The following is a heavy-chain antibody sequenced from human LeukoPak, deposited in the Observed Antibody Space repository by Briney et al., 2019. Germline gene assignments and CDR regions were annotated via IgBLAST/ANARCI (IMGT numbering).Heavy chain of an antibody. Sequence: GASVKVCCKASGYTFTSYDMNWGRQAAGQGLGWMGWMNPNSGNTGYAQEFQGRVTMTRNTSISTAYLELSSLRSEDTAVYYCARSQRAAAGYYFDYWGQGTLVTVSS. CDR2: MNPNSGNT. D-gene: IGHD6-13*01. V-gene: IGHV1-8*01. CDR1: GYTFTSYD. J-gene: IGHJ4*02. CDR3: ARSQRAAAGYYFDY.